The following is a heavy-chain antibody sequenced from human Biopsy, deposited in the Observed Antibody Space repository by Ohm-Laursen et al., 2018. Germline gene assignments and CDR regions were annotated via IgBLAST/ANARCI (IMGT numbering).Heavy chain of an antibody. CDR2: ISGSGGST. CDR3: AKGGYCTTTSCYMDVDY. D-gene: IGHD2-2*02. J-gene: IGHJ4*02. V-gene: IGHV3-23*01. CDR1: GFSFDNYA. Sequence: SLRLSCAASGFSFDNYAMIWVRQAPGKGLEWVSTISGSGGSTYYADSVKGRFTIFRDASKNTLYLLMNSLRAEDTAMYYCAKGGYCTTTSCYMDVDYWGQGTLVTVS.